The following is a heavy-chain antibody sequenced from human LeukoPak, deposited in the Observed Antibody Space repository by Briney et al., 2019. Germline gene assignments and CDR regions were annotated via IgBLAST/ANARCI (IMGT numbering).Heavy chain of an antibody. J-gene: IGHJ3*02. D-gene: IGHD2-2*01. CDR1: GFTFSSYE. Sequence: GGSLRLSCAASGFTFSSYEMNWARQAPGKGLEWVSYISSSGSTIYYADSVKGRFTISRDNAKNSLYLQMNSPRAEDTAVYYCARDPSANAFDIWGQGTMVTVSS. CDR3: ARDPSANAFDI. V-gene: IGHV3-48*03. CDR2: ISSSGSTI.